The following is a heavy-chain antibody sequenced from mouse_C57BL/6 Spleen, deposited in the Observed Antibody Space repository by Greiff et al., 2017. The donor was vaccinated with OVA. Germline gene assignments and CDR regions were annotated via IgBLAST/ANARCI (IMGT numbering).Heavy chain of an antibody. J-gene: IGHJ2*01. CDR2: INPSTGGT. V-gene: IGHV1-42*01. CDR3: ATLYDDYDVDY. D-gene: IGHD2-4*01. Sequence: VQLQQSGPELVKPGASVKISCKASGYSFTGYYMNWVKQSPEKSLEWIGEINPSTGGTTYNQKFKAKATLTVDKSSSTAYMQLKSLTSEDSAVYYCATLYDDYDVDYWGQGTTLTVSS. CDR1: GYSFTGYY.